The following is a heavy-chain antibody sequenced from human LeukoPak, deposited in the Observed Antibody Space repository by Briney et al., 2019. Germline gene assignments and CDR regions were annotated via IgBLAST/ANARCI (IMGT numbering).Heavy chain of an antibody. CDR3: ARGEVYYYDSSGYRKPLDY. CDR2: ISAYNGNT. V-gene: IGHV1-18*01. CDR1: GYTFTSYG. Sequence: GASVKVSCKASGYTFTSYGISWVRQAPGHGLEWMGWISAYNGNTNYAQKPQGRVTMTTDTSTSTAYMELRSLRSDDTAVYYCARGEVYYYDSSGYRKPLDYWGQGTLVTVSS. J-gene: IGHJ4*02. D-gene: IGHD3-22*01.